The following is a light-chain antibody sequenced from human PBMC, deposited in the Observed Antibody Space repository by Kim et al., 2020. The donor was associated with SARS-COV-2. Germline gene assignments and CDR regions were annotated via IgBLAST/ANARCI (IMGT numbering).Light chain of an antibody. J-gene: IGKJ2*01. Sequence: DIQMTQSPSSMSASVGDRVTITCRASQGIDNYLAWYQQKPGKVPKLLIYGASTLQPGVPSRFSGSASGTDFTLTISSLQPEDVATYYCQKYNSGPYTFGQGTKLEI. V-gene: IGKV1-27*01. CDR2: GAS. CDR3: QKYNSGPYT. CDR1: QGIDNY.